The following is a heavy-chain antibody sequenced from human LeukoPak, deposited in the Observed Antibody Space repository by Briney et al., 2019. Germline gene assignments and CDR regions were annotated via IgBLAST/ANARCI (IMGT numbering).Heavy chain of an antibody. V-gene: IGHV3-48*01. CDR2: ISSSSSII. Sequence: GGSLRLSCAASGFTFSTYSMNWVRQAPGKGLEWVSYISSSSSIIYYADSVKGRFTISRDNSKNTVYLQMDSLSAEDTAVYYCAKSRSNSWYDYFGYWGQGTLVTVSS. J-gene: IGHJ4*02. CDR3: AKSRSNSWYDYFGY. D-gene: IGHD6-13*01. CDR1: GFTFSTYS.